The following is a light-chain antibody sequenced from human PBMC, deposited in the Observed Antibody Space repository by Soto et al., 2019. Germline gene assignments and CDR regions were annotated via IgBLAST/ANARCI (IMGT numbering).Light chain of an antibody. CDR2: DVS. CDR3: CSYAGRYTVL. V-gene: IGLV2-11*01. Sequence: QSVLTQPRSVSGSPGQSVTISCTGTTSNIGTYDYVSWYQQHPGKVPKLMIYDVSQRPSGVPDRFSGSKSGNTASLTISGLQTEDEADYYCCSYAGRYTVLFXGGTKVTVL. J-gene: IGLJ2*01. CDR1: TSNIGTYDY.